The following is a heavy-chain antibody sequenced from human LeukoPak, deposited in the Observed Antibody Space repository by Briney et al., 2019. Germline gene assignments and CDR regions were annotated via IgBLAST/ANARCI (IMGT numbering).Heavy chain of an antibody. CDR1: GFSLSTSGVG. D-gene: IGHD3-3*01. Sequence: ESGPTLVNPTQTLTLTCTFSGFSLSTSGVGVGWIRQPPGKALEWLALIYWNDDKRYSPSLKSRLTITKDTSKNQVVLTMTNMDPVDTATYYCAHSRYYDFWSGYYTPGAHFDYWGQGTLVTVSS. CDR2: IYWNDDK. V-gene: IGHV2-5*01. J-gene: IGHJ4*02. CDR3: AHSRYYDFWSGYYTPGAHFDY.